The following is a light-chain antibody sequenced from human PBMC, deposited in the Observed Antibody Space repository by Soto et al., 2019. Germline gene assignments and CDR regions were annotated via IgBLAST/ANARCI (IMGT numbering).Light chain of an antibody. J-gene: IGKJ4*01. Sequence: EVVMTQYPAKLSLSPCDRATLSCRASQSVNIYLAWYQQKPGQAPRLLIYDASNRATGIPARFSGSGSGTDFTLTISSLEPEDIAVYYCQQRSNWRVTFGGGTKVDIK. CDR1: QSVNIY. CDR2: DAS. CDR3: QQRSNWRVT. V-gene: IGKV3-11*01.